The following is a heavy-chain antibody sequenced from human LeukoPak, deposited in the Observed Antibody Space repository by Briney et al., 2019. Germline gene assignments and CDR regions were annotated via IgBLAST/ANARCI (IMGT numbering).Heavy chain of an antibody. CDR1: GFTFSNAW. Sequence: GGSLRLSCAASGFTFSNAWMSWVRQAPGKGLEWVGLIKSKTEGETTDYAAPVKGRFTISREDSTHTLYLQMNSLKTEDTAVYYSTADYGGTDDAFDFWGQGTMVGVSS. CDR2: IKSKTEGETT. D-gene: IGHD4-23*01. J-gene: IGHJ3*01. CDR3: TADYGGTDDAFDF. V-gene: IGHV3-15*01.